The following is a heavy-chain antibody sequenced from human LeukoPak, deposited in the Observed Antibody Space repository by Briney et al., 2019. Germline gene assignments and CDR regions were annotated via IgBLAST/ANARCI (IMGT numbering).Heavy chain of an antibody. CDR2: IYFKGRT. CDR3: AIHGYGSGSYDAFDI. CDR1: GRSISISNSY. Sequence: ADTLSLMCTVSGRSISISNSYWAWIRQPAGRGREWFGGIYFKGRTYYHPSAKSRVPLSVVRSHDQSSLQLRSVTAPDTAVYYCAIHGYGSGSYDAFDIWGQGTKVTGSS. V-gene: IGHV4-39*01. J-gene: IGHJ3*02. D-gene: IGHD3-10*01.